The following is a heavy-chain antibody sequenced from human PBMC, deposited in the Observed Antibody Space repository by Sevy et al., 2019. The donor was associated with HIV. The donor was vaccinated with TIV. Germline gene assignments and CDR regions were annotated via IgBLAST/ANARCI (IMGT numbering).Heavy chain of an antibody. CDR2: IKRGGGEG. CDR1: GFTFSNYW. Sequence: GGSLRLSCAASGFTFSNYWMTWVRQAPGKGLEWVANIKRGGGEGYFVASLKGRLTISRDNAKNSLYLQMNSLRADDTAVYYCARDCSSTTCLWGLDVWGQGTTVTVSS. D-gene: IGHD2-2*01. CDR3: ARDCSSTTCLWGLDV. J-gene: IGHJ6*02. V-gene: IGHV3-7*03.